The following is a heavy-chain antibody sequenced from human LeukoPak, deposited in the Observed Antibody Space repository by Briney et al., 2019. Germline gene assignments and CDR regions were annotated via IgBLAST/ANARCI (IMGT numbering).Heavy chain of an antibody. CDR3: ASISGECLLLDA. J-gene: IGHJ5*02. D-gene: IGHD3-10*01. V-gene: IGHV1-18*01. CDR1: GYTFTSYG. CDR2: IRVYNGNT. Sequence: GASVNVSCKASGYTFTSYGISWVRQAPGQGLEWMGWIRVYNGNTNYAQKLQGRVTMTTDTSTSTAYMELRSVRSDDTAVYYCASISGECLLLDAWGQGTLVTVSS.